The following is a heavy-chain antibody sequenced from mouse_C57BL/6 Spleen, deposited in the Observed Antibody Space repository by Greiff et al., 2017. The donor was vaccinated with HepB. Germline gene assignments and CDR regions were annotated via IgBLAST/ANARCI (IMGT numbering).Heavy chain of an antibody. D-gene: IGHD1-1*01. Sequence: EVQVVESGGGLVKPGGSLKLSCAASGFTFSSYTMSWVRQTPEKRLEWVATISVGGGNTYYPDSVKGRFTISRDNAKNTLYLQMSSLRSEDTALYYCARLLSYTFDYWGQGTTLTVSS. CDR3: ARLLSYTFDY. CDR2: ISVGGGNT. V-gene: IGHV5-9*01. J-gene: IGHJ2*01. CDR1: GFTFSSYT.